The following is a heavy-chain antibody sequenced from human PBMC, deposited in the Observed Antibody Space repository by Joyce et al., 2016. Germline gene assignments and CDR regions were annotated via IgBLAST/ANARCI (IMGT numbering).Heavy chain of an antibody. D-gene: IGHD2-15*01. CDR2: KKQDGSEK. J-gene: IGHJ4*02. V-gene: IGHV3-7*05. CDR1: GFTLSSYW. CDR3: ALRGGLRTNRPHYFDY. Sequence: EVQLVESGGGLVQPGGSLTLSCAASGFTLSSYWMTWVRQGPGKGPEWVANKKQDGSEKYDVDPVKGGFAISRDNGRNSMFLQMNSLRTEDTAVYYCALRGGLRTNRPHYFDYWGQGTLVTVSS.